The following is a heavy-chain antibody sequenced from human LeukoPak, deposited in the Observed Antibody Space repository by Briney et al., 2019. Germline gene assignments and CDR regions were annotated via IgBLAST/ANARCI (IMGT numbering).Heavy chain of an antibody. CDR2: INNRGNT. Sequence: GGSLRLSCAASEFNVSNSYMGWVRQAPGKGLEWVSIINNRGNTNHADSVKGRFAISRSNSKNSLFLQMNSLRVEDTAVYYCASAYCCGSGNYDYWGHGTLVTVSS. CDR3: ASAYCCGSGNYDY. J-gene: IGHJ4*01. D-gene: IGHD3-10*01. CDR1: EFNVSNSY. V-gene: IGHV3-66*01.